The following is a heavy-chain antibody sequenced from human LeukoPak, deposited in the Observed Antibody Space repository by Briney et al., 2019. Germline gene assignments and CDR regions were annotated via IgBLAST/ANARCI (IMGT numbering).Heavy chain of an antibody. V-gene: IGHV4-4*07. Sequence: PSETLSLTCSVSGGSVSSYYWTWVRQSAEKGLEWIGRILTSGTTNFNPSPKSRVTMSVDTSKNQFSLKLSSVTAADTAVYYCATDRYYYMDVWGKGTTVTVSS. J-gene: IGHJ6*03. CDR3: ATDRYYYMDV. CDR1: GGSVSSYY. CDR2: ILTSGTT.